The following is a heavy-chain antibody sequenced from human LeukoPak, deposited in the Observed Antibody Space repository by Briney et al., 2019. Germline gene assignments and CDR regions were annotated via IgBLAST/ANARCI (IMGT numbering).Heavy chain of an antibody. CDR1: GGSIGSTSHY. Sequence: PSETLSLTCTVSGGSIGSTSHYWGWIRQPPGKGLEWIGSFYYSGNTYYNPSLKSRVTISVDTSKNQFSLKVSSVTAADTAVYYCATIVVVEGATPGDYVDVWGKGTTVTVSS. J-gene: IGHJ6*03. D-gene: IGHD2-15*01. CDR2: FYYSGNT. V-gene: IGHV4-39*07. CDR3: ATIVVVEGATPGDYVDV.